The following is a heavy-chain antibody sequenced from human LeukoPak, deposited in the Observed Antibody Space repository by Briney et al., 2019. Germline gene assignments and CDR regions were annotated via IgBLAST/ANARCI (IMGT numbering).Heavy chain of an antibody. CDR3: ARAPYCIGGSCRFDY. J-gene: IGHJ4*02. V-gene: IGHV3-7*03. Sequence: GGSLRLSCAVSGFTSSSYWMSWVRQAPGKGLEWVANIEQDGSEKYYVDPVKGRFTISRDNAKNSLYLQMNSLRAEDTAVYYCARAPYCIGGSCRFDYWGQGTLVTVSS. CDR1: GFTSSSYW. D-gene: IGHD2-15*01. CDR2: IEQDGSEK.